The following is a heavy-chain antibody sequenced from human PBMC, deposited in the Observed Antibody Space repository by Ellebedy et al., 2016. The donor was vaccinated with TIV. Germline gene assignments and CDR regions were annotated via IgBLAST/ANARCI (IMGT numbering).Heavy chain of an antibody. CDR1: GYTFTNYY. Sequence: ASVKVSCKASGYTFTNYYMHWVRQAPGQGLEWMGWISAYNGKINYAQKFQGRVTMTTDTSTTTAYMELRSLRSDDTAVYFCARGGAQWLRNFDFWGQGTLVTVSS. V-gene: IGHV1-18*04. CDR3: ARGGAQWLRNFDF. CDR2: ISAYNGKI. J-gene: IGHJ4*02. D-gene: IGHD5-12*01.